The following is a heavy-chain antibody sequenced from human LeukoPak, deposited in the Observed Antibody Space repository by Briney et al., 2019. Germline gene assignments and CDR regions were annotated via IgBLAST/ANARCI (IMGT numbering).Heavy chain of an antibody. CDR3: ARRLAYCGGDCNYFDY. V-gene: IGHV5-51*01. D-gene: IGHD2-21*02. CDR1: GYSFTSYW. CDR2: IYPGDSDT. Sequence: GESLQISCKGSGYSFTSYWIGWVRQLPGKGLEWMGIIYPGDSDTRYSPSFQGQVTISADKSISTAYLQWSSLKASDTAMYYCARRLAYCGGDCNYFDYWGQGTLVTVSS. J-gene: IGHJ4*02.